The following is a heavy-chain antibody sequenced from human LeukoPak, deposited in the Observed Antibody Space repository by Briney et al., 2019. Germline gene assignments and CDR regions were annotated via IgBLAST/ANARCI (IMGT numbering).Heavy chain of an antibody. CDR3: ARPASNFVASWYFDL. CDR2: INPNSGGT. V-gene: IGHV1-2*02. CDR1: GYTFTGYY. Sequence: ASVKVSCKASGYTFTGYYMHWVRQAPGQGLEWMGWINPNSGGTNYAQKFQGRVTMTRDTSISTAYMELSRLRSDDTALYYRARPASNFVASWYFDLWGRGTLVTVSS. J-gene: IGHJ2*01. D-gene: IGHD2-15*01.